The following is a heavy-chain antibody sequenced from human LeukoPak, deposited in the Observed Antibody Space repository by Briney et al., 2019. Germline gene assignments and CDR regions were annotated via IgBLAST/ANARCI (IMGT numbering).Heavy chain of an antibody. CDR2: ISGSGAST. CDR3: AKGSSSGWPYYFDY. CDR1: GFTFSIYA. D-gene: IGHD6-19*01. Sequence: QPGGSLRLSCAASGFTFSIYAMSWVRQAPGKGLEWVSAISGSGASTYYADSVKGRFTISRDNSDNTLYLQMNSLRAEDTAVYYCAKGSSSGWPYYFDYWGQGTLVTVSS. V-gene: IGHV3-23*01. J-gene: IGHJ4*02.